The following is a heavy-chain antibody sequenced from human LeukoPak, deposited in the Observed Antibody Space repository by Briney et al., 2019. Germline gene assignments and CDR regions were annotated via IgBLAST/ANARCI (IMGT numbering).Heavy chain of an antibody. D-gene: IGHD3-10*01. CDR2: INHSGST. V-gene: IGHV4-34*01. J-gene: IGHJ4*02. Sequence: SETLSLTCAVYGGSFSGYYWSWIRQPPGKGLEWIGEINHSGSTNYNPSLKSRVTISVDTSKNQFSLKLSSVTAADTAVYYCARAHYGSGSQPNDYWGQGTLVTVSS. CDR3: ARAHYGSGSQPNDY. CDR1: GGSFSGYY.